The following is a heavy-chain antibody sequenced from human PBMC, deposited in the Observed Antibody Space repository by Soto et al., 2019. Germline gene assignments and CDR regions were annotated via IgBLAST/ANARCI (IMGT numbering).Heavy chain of an antibody. CDR1: GFTFSSYG. V-gene: IGHV3-30*18. D-gene: IGHD2-15*01. CDR3: AKDREVVSPMDGMDV. J-gene: IGHJ6*02. CDR2: ISYDGSNK. Sequence: QVQLVESGGGVVQPGRSLRLSCAASGFTFSSYGMHWVRQAPGKGLEWVAVISYDGSNKYYVDSVKGRFTISRDNSKNTLYLQMNSLRAEDTAVYYCAKDREVVSPMDGMDVWGQGTTVTVSS.